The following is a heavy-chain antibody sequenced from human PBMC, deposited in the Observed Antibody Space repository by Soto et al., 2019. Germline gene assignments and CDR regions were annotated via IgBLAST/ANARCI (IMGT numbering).Heavy chain of an antibody. CDR2: ISYDGRFK. CDR1: GFTFYSHG. Sequence: GGSLRLSCAASGFTFYSHGMHWVRQAPGKGLEWVAVISYDGRFKYYADSVKGRFTISRDDSKNTLYLQMNSLRAEDTAVYYCKAVLPAAPRDWFDPWGQGTLVNVSS. J-gene: IGHJ5*02. CDR3: KAVLPAAPRDWFDP. D-gene: IGHD3-10*02. V-gene: IGHV3-30*03.